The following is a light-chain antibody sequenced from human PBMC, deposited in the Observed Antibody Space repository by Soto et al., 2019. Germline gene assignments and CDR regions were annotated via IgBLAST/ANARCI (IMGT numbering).Light chain of an antibody. CDR3: QQTYSTLVS. V-gene: IGKV1-39*01. J-gene: IGKJ4*01. CDR1: QTISTF. Sequence: IQITQSPSSLSASVGDRVTVACRSSQTISTFLHWFQQKPGKAPNLLIYDASSLQSGVPSRFSGSGSGTDFTLTISSMQPEDFGNYYCQQTYSTLVSFGGGTKVDIK. CDR2: DAS.